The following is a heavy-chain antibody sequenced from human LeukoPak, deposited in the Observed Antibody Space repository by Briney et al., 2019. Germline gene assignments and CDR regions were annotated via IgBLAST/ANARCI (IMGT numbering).Heavy chain of an antibody. CDR1: GYTLTGYY. J-gene: IGHJ4*02. V-gene: IGHV1-2*06. CDR2: INPNNGGT. Sequence: ASVKVSCKASGYTLTGYYMHWVRQAPGQGLEWMGRINPNNGGTDYAQKFQGRVTVTGDTSISTAYMEMSSLRSDDTAVYYCAREGGGSSQTGDYWGQGTLVTVSS. CDR3: AREGGGSSQTGDY. D-gene: IGHD1-14*01.